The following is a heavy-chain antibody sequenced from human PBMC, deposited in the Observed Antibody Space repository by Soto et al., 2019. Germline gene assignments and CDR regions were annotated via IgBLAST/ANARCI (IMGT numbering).Heavy chain of an antibody. D-gene: IGHD4-17*01. CDR2: IWYDGDKK. CDR3: ARESGVLAIYGAALDI. Sequence: QVQLVESGGGVVQPGKSLRLSCAASGFTFSNYGMHWVRQPPGKGLEWVAIIWYDGDKKYYADSVKGRFTISRDNSKNTLYLQMNSLRGEDTAVYYCARESGVLAIYGAALDIWGQGTRVTVSS. J-gene: IGHJ3*02. V-gene: IGHV3-33*01. CDR1: GFTFSNYG.